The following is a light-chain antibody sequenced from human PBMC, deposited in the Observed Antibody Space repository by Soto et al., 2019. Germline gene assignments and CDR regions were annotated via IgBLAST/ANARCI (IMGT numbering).Light chain of an antibody. J-gene: IGLJ1*01. CDR1: SSDDGGHNY. Sequence: QSALTQPASVSGSPGQSITISCTGTSSDDGGHNYVSWYQQHPGKAPKLMIYDVSNRPSGVSNRFSGSKSGNTASLTISGLQAEDEADYYCSSYTSSSTPYVFGTGPKLTVL. CDR3: SSYTSSSTPYV. CDR2: DVS. V-gene: IGLV2-14*01.